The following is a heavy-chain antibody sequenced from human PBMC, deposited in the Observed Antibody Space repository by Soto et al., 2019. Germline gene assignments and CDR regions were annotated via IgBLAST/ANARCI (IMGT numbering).Heavy chain of an antibody. V-gene: IGHV1-18*04. J-gene: IGHJ4*02. CDR1: GYTFTSSG. D-gene: IGHD3-16*01. Sequence: QVQLVQSGAEVKKPGASVKFSCKASGYTFTSSGISWVRQAPGQGLEWMGWISAYNGNTNYAQKLQGRVSMTTDTSTRPAYMELRSLRSYYTAVDYCARDQGDLIRRTDYWGQGTLVTVSS. CDR2: ISAYNGNT. CDR3: ARDQGDLIRRTDY.